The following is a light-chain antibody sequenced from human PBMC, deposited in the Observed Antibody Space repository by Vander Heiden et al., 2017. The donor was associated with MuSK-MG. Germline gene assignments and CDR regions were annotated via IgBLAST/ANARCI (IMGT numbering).Light chain of an antibody. CDR1: KLGDKY. J-gene: IGLJ2*01. CDR3: QAWDSSQVV. CDR2: QDS. Sequence: SYELTQPPSVSVSPGQTASITCSGDKLGDKYACWYQQKPGQSPVLVIYQDSKRPSGIPERFSGSNSGNTATLTISGTQAMDEADYYCQAWDSSQVVFGGGTKL. V-gene: IGLV3-1*01.